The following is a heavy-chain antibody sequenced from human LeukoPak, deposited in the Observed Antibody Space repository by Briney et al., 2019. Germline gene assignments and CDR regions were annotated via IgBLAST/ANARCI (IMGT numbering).Heavy chain of an antibody. Sequence: PGGSLRLSCAASGFTFSSYEMNWVRQAPGKGLEWVSYISSSGTTIYYADSVKGRFTISRDNAKNSLYLQMNSLRAEDTAVYYCARDVLRGYSCGLDSWGQGTLVTVSS. CDR3: ARDVLRGYSCGLDS. J-gene: IGHJ4*02. CDR2: ISSSGTTI. V-gene: IGHV3-48*03. CDR1: GFTFSSYE. D-gene: IGHD5-18*01.